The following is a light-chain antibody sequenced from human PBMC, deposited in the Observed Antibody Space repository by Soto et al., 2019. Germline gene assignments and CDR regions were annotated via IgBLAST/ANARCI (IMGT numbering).Light chain of an antibody. CDR1: SSNVGSNT. CDR3: SAWHDSLKVVL. CDR2: NNN. V-gene: IGLV1-44*01. J-gene: IGLJ2*01. Sequence: QPVLTQPPSASGTPGQRVTISCSGSSSNVGSNTVNWYQQLPGRAPKLLIYNNNQRPSGVPDRFSDSKSGTAASLAISGLQSEDEADYYCSAWHDSLKVVLFGGGTKVTVL.